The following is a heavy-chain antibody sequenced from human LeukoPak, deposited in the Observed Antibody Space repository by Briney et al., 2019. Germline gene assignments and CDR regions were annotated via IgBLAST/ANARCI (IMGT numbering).Heavy chain of an antibody. D-gene: IGHD4-23*01. Sequence: GGSLRLSCAASGFTLSSHSMNWVRQAPGKGLEWVAFIRYDGSNKYYADSVKGRFTISRDNSKNTLYLQMNSLRAEDTAVYYCAKAFLRWPFDYWGQGTLVTVSS. CDR3: AKAFLRWPFDY. V-gene: IGHV3-30*02. J-gene: IGHJ4*02. CDR2: IRYDGSNK. CDR1: GFTLSSHS.